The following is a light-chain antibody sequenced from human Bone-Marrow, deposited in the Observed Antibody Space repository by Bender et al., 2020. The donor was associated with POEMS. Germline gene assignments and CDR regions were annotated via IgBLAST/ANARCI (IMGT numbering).Light chain of an antibody. CDR3: CSYAGSYTGV. Sequence: QSALTQPRSVSGSPGQSVTISCTGTSSDVGGYDYVSWYQQLPGKAPKLILYDVFKRPSGVPDRFSGSKSGNTASLTISGLQAEDEAAYYCCSYAGSYTGVFGTGTEVTVL. J-gene: IGLJ1*01. CDR2: DVF. CDR1: SSDVGGYDY. V-gene: IGLV2-11*01.